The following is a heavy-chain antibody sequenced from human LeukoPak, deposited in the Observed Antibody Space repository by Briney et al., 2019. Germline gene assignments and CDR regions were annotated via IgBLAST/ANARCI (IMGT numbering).Heavy chain of an antibody. Sequence: PGGSLRLSCTASGFTFSRYWMTWVRQAPGKGLEWVANIKGDGSAKYYVDSMKGRFTISRDNAKNSLYLQINSLRAEDTAVYYCARDSPGYGGYSYWGQGTLVTVSS. V-gene: IGHV3-7*04. CDR3: ARDSPGYGGYSY. CDR1: GFTFSRYW. CDR2: IKGDGSAK. J-gene: IGHJ4*02. D-gene: IGHD5-12*01.